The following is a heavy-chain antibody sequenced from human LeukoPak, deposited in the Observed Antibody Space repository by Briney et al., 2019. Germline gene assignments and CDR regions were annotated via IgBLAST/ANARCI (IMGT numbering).Heavy chain of an antibody. CDR1: GFSFSVSA. J-gene: IGHJ4*02. CDR2: ITSKANNYAT. V-gene: IGHV3-73*01. Sequence: GRSLRLSCAASGFSFSVSAMHCVRQASGKGLEWVVRITSKANNYATAYTASVKSRFTISRDDSKNTAYLLMNSLKTEDTAVYYCSASVGVTTDYWGQGTLVTVSS. D-gene: IGHD1-26*01. CDR3: SASVGVTTDY.